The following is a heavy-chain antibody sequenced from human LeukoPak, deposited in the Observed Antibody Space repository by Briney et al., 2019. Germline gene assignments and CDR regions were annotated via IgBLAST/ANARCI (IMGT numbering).Heavy chain of an antibody. J-gene: IGHJ4*02. Sequence: ASVKVSCKASGYTFTSYDISWVRQAPGQGLEWMGWISTYNGNTNYAQKLQGRVSMTTDTSTSTAYMELRSLRSDDTAVYYCARNGPMHPMDYWGQGTLVTVSS. CDR1: GYTFTSYD. CDR3: ARNGPMHPMDY. CDR2: ISTYNGNT. V-gene: IGHV1-18*01. D-gene: IGHD4/OR15-4a*01.